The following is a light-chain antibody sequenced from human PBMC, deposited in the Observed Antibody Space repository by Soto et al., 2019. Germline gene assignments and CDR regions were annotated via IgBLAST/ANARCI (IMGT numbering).Light chain of an antibody. CDR2: EVN. CDR3: SSFAGSNNVL. CDR1: NSDVGGYDF. Sequence: QSALTQPPSASGSPGQSVTISCTGTNSDVGGYDFVSWYQQHPGKAPKLMIYEVNKRPSGVPDRFSGPKSGNTASLTVSGLQAEDEASYYCSSFAGSNNVLFGGGTKVTVL. J-gene: IGLJ3*02. V-gene: IGLV2-8*01.